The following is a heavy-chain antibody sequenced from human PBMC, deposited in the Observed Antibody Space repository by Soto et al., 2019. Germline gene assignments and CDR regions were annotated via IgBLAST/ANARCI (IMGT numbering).Heavy chain of an antibody. J-gene: IGHJ4*02. Sequence: GGSLRLSCVASGFIFSNYGMHWVRQAPGKGLEWVGVISYDGSNKYYVDSVKGRFTISRDNSKNTLYLQMNSLRTEDTGVYYCTKDQGSGSSSFGYWGQGTLVTSPQ. CDR2: ISYDGSNK. D-gene: IGHD5-12*01. CDR3: TKDQGSGSSSFGY. CDR1: GFIFSNYG. V-gene: IGHV3-30*18.